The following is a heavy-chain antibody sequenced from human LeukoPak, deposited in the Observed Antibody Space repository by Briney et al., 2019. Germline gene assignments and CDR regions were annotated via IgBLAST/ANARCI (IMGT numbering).Heavy chain of an antibody. Sequence: GGSLRLSCAASGFTFSNYAMSWVRQAPGKGLEWVAIISGSGGSTYYADSVKGRFTISRGNAKNSLYLQMNSLRAEDTAVYYCAKDSPVYDRSDYWGQGTLVTVSS. V-gene: IGHV3-23*01. CDR2: ISGSGGST. J-gene: IGHJ4*02. D-gene: IGHD3-22*01. CDR3: AKDSPVYDRSDY. CDR1: GFTFSNYA.